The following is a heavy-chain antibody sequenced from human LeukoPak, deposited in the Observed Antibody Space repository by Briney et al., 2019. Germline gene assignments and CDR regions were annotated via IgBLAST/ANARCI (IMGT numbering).Heavy chain of an antibody. CDR3: AALPGSDGVDY. CDR2: IWYDGSNK. D-gene: IGHD3-10*01. J-gene: IGHJ4*02. V-gene: IGHV3-33*01. CDR1: GFTFSSYG. Sequence: PGRSLRLSCAASGFTFSSYGMHWVRQAPGKGLEWVAVIWYDGSNKYYADSVKGRFTISRDDSKNTLYLQMNSLRAEDTAVYYCAALPGSDGVDYWGQGTLVTVSS.